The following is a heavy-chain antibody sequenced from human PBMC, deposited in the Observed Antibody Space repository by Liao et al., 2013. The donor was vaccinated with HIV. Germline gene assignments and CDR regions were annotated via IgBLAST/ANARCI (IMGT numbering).Heavy chain of an antibody. CDR2: ISPSGTT. CDR3: ARVYYGSGSISPYYYYYYMDV. V-gene: IGHV4-4*07. CDR1: GGSLSSSY. J-gene: IGHJ6*03. D-gene: IGHD3-10*01. Sequence: QVQLQELGPGLVKPSETLSLICTVSGGSLSSSYWSWLRQPAGKGLEWIGHISPSGTTNSNASFKRRVTMSVDTSKSQFSLKLASVTAADTALYYCARVYYGSGSISPYYYYYYMDVWGKGTTVTVSS.